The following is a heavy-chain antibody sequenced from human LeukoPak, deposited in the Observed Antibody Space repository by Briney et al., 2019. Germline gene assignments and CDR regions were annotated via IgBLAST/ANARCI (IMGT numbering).Heavy chain of an antibody. Sequence: SGTLSLTCAVSGGSISSNNWWSWVRHTPGKGLEWIGEIYNSGSTNYNPSLKSRVTISVDKSKNQFSLRLSSVTAADTAVYYCARSGNSWYFDLWGRGTLVTVSS. CDR2: IYNSGST. CDR3: ARSGNSWYFDL. CDR1: GGSISSNNW. J-gene: IGHJ2*01. D-gene: IGHD4-23*01. V-gene: IGHV4-4*02.